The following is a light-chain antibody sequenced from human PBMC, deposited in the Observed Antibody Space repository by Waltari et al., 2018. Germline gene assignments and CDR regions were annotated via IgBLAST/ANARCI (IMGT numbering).Light chain of an antibody. J-gene: IGLJ3*02. CDR1: SNNVGSYDL. Sequence: QSALTQPAPVSGSPGQSITISCTGTSNNVGSYDLVSWYQFRPGEVPKLLIYEVIKRPSAVSDRCSGSKSDNTASLTISRLQAEDDAAYYCCSYAGSAPRLVFGGGTNLTVL. CDR3: CSYAGSAPRLV. V-gene: IGLV2-23*02. CDR2: EVI.